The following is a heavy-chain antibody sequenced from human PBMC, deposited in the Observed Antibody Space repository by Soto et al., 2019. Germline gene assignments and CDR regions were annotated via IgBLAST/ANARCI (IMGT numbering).Heavy chain of an antibody. CDR2: IYSGGST. J-gene: IGHJ4*02. Sequence: EVQLVETGGGLIQPGGSLRLSCAASGFTVSNNYMSWVRQAPGKGLEWVSLIYSGGSTFYADSVKDRFTIYRDNSKNTLFLQLHRVRAEDTAGYFCATYTSLDYWGQGTLVTVSS. CDR3: ATYTSLDY. CDR1: GFTVSNNY. V-gene: IGHV3-53*02. D-gene: IGHD2-2*02.